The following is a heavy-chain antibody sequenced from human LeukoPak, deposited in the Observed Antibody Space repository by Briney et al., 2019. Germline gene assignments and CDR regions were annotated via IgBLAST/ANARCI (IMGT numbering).Heavy chain of an antibody. CDR2: ISSSSSYI. CDR1: GFTFSSYS. CDR3: ARDGADRMITFGGVIVLDY. Sequence: GSLRLSCAASGFTFSSYSMNWVRQAPGKGLEWVSSISSSSSYIYYADSVKGRFTISRDNAKNSLYLQMNSLRAEDTAVYYCARDGADRMITFGGVIVLDYWGQGTLVTASS. D-gene: IGHD3-16*02. J-gene: IGHJ4*02. V-gene: IGHV3-21*01.